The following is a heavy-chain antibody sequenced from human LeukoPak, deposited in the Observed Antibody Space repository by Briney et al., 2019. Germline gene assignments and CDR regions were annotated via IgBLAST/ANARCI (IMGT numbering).Heavy chain of an antibody. V-gene: IGHV3-9*01. D-gene: IGHD3-10*01. J-gene: IGHJ5*02. CDR2: ISWNSGSI. CDR1: GFTFDDYA. CDR3: AKDKKGLLWFGGGFDP. Sequence: GGSLRLSCAASGFTFDDYAMHWVRQAPGKGLEWVSGISWNSGSIGYADSVKGRFTISRDNAKNSLYLQMNSLRAEDTALYYCAKDKKGLLWFGGGFDPWGQGTLVTVSS.